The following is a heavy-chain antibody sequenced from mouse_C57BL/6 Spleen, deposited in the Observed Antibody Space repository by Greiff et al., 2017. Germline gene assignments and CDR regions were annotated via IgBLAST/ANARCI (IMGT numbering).Heavy chain of an antibody. CDR2: IYPGDGDT. CDR3: ASHYGGSAYYAMDY. J-gene: IGHJ4*01. CDR1: GYAFSSSW. Sequence: QVQLQQSGPELVKPGASVKISCKASGYAFSSSWMNWVKQRPGKGLEWIGRIYPGDGDTNYTGKFKGKATLTADKSSSTAYMQLSSLTSEDSAVYFCASHYGGSAYYAMDYWGQGTSVTVSS. V-gene: IGHV1-82*01. D-gene: IGHD1-1*01.